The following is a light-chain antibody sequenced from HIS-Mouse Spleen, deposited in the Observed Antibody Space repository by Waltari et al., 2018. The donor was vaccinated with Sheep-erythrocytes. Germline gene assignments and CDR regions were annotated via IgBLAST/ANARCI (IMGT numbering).Light chain of an antibody. CDR1: QDISNY. V-gene: IGKV1-33*01. J-gene: IGKJ4*02. Sequence: DIQMTQSPSSLSASVGDRVTITCQASQDISNYLNWYQQKPGKAPKLLIYDASNLETGVPSRFSGSGSWTDFTFTISSLQPEDIATYYCQQYDSLLTFGGGTKVEIK. CDR2: DAS. CDR3: QQYDSLLT.